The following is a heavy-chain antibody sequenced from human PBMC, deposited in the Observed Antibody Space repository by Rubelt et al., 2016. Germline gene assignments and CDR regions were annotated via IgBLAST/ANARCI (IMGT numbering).Heavy chain of an antibody. CDR3: ASRGGVMTTGYSDY. D-gene: IGHD4-17*01. CDR2: IHHSGST. CDR1: GYSISSGYY. V-gene: IGHV4-38-2*02. Sequence: QVQLQESGPGLVKPSETLSLTCTVSGYSISSGYYWGWIRQPPGKGLEWIGSIHHSGSTYYNPSLKSRFTISVDTSKNQFSLKLSSVTAADTAVYYCASRGGVMTTGYSDYWGQGTLVTVSS. J-gene: IGHJ4*02.